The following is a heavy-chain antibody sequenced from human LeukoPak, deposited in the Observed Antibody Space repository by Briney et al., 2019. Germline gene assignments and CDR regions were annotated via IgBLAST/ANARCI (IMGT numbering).Heavy chain of an antibody. CDR3: ARLEITFGGVIAA. J-gene: IGHJ5*02. D-gene: IGHD3-16*02. CDR2: IYYSGST. Sequence: ASETLSLTCTVSGGSISRSYWGWIRQPPGKGLEWIGSIYYSGSTYYNPSLKSRVTISVDTSKNQFSLKLSSVTAADTAVYYCARLEITFGGVIAAWGQGTLVTVSS. CDR1: GGSISRSY. V-gene: IGHV4-39*07.